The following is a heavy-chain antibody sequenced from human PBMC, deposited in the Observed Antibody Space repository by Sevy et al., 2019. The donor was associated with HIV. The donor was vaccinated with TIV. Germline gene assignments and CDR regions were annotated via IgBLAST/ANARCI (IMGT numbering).Heavy chain of an antibody. V-gene: IGHV3-30*03. D-gene: IGHD1-26*01. CDR1: GFTFSSYG. CDR3: ARGPPDGSYDYFDY. CDR2: ISYDGSNK. J-gene: IGHJ4*02. Sequence: GGSLRLSCAASGFTFSSYGMHWVRQAPGKGLEWVAVISYDGSNKYYADSVKGRFTISRDNSKNTLYLQMNSLRAEDTAVYYCARGPPDGSYDYFDYWGQGTLVTVSS.